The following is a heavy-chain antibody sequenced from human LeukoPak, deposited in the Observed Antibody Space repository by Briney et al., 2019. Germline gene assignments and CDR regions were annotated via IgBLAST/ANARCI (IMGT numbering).Heavy chain of an antibody. Sequence: PGGSLRLSCAASGFNFRSYAMSWVRQAPGKGLEWVSGITGSGGATYYADSVKGRFTISRDNSKNTLYLQMNSLRAEDTAVYYCAKDKKSGGKYGDYALGYWGQGTLVTVSS. J-gene: IGHJ4*02. CDR1: GFNFRSYA. CDR2: ITGSGGAT. D-gene: IGHD4-17*01. V-gene: IGHV3-23*01. CDR3: AKDKKSGGKYGDYALGY.